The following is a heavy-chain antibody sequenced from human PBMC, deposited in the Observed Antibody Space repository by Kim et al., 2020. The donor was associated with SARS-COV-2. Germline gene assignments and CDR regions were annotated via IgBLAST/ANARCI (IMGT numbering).Heavy chain of an antibody. D-gene: IGHD2-2*01. CDR1: GFTFSSYA. CDR3: ASLYCSTTSCYYDY. J-gene: IGHJ4*02. CDR2: ISSNGGST. Sequence: GGSLRLSCAASGFTFSSYAMHWVRQAPGKGLEYVSAISSNGGSTYYANSVKGRFTISRDNSKNTLYLQMGSLRAEDMAVYYCASLYCSTTSCYYDYWGQGTLVTVSS. V-gene: IGHV3-64*01.